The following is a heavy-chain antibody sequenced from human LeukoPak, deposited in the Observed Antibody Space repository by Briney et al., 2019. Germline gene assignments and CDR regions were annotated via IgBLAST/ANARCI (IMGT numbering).Heavy chain of an antibody. V-gene: IGHV4-39*07. D-gene: IGHD5-18*01. CDR3: ARVVGYSYGRSDC. CDR1: GGSISSSSYY. CDR2: IYYSGST. J-gene: IGHJ4*02. Sequence: PSETLSLTCTVSGGSISSSSYYWGWIRQPPGKGLEWIGSIYYSGSTYYNASLKSRVTISADTSKNQFSLKLTSVTAADTAVYYCARVVGYSYGRSDCWGQGTLVTVSS.